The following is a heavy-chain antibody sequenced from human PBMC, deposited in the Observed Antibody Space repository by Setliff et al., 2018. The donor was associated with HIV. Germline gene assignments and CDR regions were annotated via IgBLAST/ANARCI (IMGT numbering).Heavy chain of an antibody. V-gene: IGHV4-59*08. CDR3: ARQMPIPGIAITPVDY. D-gene: IGHD5-12*01. CDR1: GGSISSYF. CDR2: IYTNGST. J-gene: IGHJ4*02. Sequence: PSETLSLTCTVSGGSISSYFWSWIRQPPGKGLEWIGYIYTNGSTNYNPSLKSRVTISVDTSKNQFSLKLNSVTAADTAVYYCARQMPIPGIAITPVDYWGQGALVTVSS.